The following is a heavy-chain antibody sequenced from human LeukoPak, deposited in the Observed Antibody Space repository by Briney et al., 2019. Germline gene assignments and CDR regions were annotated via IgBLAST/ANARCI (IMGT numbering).Heavy chain of an antibody. J-gene: IGHJ5*02. CDR3: ARGPAEVDQLHRFDP. V-gene: IGHV3-33*01. Sequence: PGRSLRLSCAATGXTFSSYGMHWVRQAPGKGLEWVALIWYDGSKEYYADSVKGRFTIPRDNSKNTMYLQMHRLTVEDTDVYYCARGPAEVDQLHRFDPWGQGTLVTVSS. D-gene: IGHD2-2*01. CDR2: IWYDGSKE. CDR1: GXTFSSYG.